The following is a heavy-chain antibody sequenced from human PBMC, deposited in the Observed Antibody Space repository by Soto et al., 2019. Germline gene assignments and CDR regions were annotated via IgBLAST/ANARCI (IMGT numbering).Heavy chain of an antibody. J-gene: IGHJ4*01. Sequence: SETLSLTCAVYGGSFSGYYWSWVRQPPGKGLEWIGEINHSGSTNYNPSLKSRVTISVDPSKNQFSLKLSSVTAADTAVYYCASEGERITMVRGKIQLAYWGHGTLVTVSS. CDR3: ASEGERITMVRGKIQLAY. CDR2: INHSGST. D-gene: IGHD3-10*01. V-gene: IGHV4-34*01. CDR1: GGSFSGYY.